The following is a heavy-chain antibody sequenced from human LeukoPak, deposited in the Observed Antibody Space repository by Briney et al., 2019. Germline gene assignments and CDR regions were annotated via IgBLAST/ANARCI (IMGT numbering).Heavy chain of an antibody. V-gene: IGHV1-2*02. D-gene: IGHD1-7*01. CDR2: INPNSGGT. CDR3: ASITGTRDY. CDR1: GYTFTSSG. Sequence: ASVKVSCKASGYTFTSSGISWVRQAPGQGLEWMGWINPNSGGTNYAQKFQGRVTMTRDTSISTAYMELSRLRSDDTAVYYCASITGTRDYWGQGTLVTVSS. J-gene: IGHJ4*02.